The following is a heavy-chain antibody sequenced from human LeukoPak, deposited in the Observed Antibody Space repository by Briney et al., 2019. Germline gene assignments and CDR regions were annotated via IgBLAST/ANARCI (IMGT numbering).Heavy chain of an antibody. CDR3: AKVLRRGYPYNYYFDL. J-gene: IGHJ4*02. V-gene: IGHV3-43*02. CDR2: ISGDCTTP. D-gene: IGHD5-18*01. Sequence: GGSLTLSCAASGFTFDDYAMHWVRQAPGKGLEWVSLISGDCTTPYYADSVKGRFTISRDNSKNSLYLQMNSLRTEDTAFYYCAKVLRRGYPYNYYFDLWGQGALVTVSS. CDR1: GFTFDDYA.